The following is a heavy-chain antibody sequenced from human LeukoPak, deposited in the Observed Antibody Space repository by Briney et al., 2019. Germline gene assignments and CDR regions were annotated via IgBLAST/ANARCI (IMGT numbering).Heavy chain of an antibody. CDR3: ASCRDYYGSGSHISTNWFDP. J-gene: IGHJ5*02. D-gene: IGHD3-10*01. CDR2: IYTSGST. Sequence: PSETLSLTCTVSGGSISSYYWSWIRQPAGKGLEWIGRIYTSGSTNYNPSLKSRVTMSVDTSKNQFSLKLSSVTAADTAVYYCASCRDYYGSGSHISTNWFDPWGQGTLVTVSS. V-gene: IGHV4-4*07. CDR1: GGSISSYY.